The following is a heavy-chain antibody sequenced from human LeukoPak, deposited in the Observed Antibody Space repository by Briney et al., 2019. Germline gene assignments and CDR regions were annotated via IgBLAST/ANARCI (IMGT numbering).Heavy chain of an antibody. D-gene: IGHD2-21*02. V-gene: IGHV1-18*01. Sequence: ASVKVSCKASGYTFTSYGISWVRPAPGQGLEWMGWLSAYNGNTNYAQKLQGRVTMTTDTSTSTAYMELRSLRSDDTAVYYCAKAYCGGDCYSNWFDPWGQGTLVTVSS. CDR1: GYTFTSYG. J-gene: IGHJ5*02. CDR2: LSAYNGNT. CDR3: AKAYCGGDCYSNWFDP.